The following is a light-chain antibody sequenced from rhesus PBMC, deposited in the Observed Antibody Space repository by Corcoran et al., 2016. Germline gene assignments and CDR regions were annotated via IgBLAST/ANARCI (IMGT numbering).Light chain of an antibody. Sequence: EIVMTQSPATLSLSPGERATLSCAASQSVSSSLAWYQQKPGQAPRLLIYDASSRATGIPDRFCGSGSGTEFTITISRLEPVDFAVYYCQQYSYWPLTFGGGTKVEIK. CDR3: QQYSYWPLT. CDR1: QSVSSS. CDR2: DAS. J-gene: IGKJ4*01. V-gene: IGKV3-42*03.